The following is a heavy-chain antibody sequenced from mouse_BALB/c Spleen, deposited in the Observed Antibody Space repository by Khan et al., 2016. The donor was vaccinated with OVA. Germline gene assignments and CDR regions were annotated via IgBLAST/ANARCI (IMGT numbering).Heavy chain of an antibody. D-gene: IGHD1-1*02. J-gene: IGHJ1*01. CDR1: GYTFPNYG. CDR3: ASGGYWYFAV. CDR2: INTYTGEP. Sequence: QIQLVQSGPELKKPGETVKISCKASGYTFPNYGMNWVKQAPGKGLKWMGWINTYTGEPTYVDDFKGRFAFSLEPAASTAYLQINNLKNEDTATYFCASGGYWYFAVWGAGTTVTVSS. V-gene: IGHV9-3-1*01.